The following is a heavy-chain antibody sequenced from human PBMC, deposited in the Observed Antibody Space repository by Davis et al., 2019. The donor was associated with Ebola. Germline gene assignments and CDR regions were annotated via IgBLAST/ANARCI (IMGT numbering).Heavy chain of an antibody. V-gene: IGHV3-23*01. CDR1: GFTFSNYG. D-gene: IGHD3-22*01. J-gene: IGHJ6*04. CDR2: ISDNGGSA. Sequence: GESLKISCAASGFTFSNYGMNWVRQAPGKGLEWVSGISDNGGSAHYADSVKGRFTISRDNSRNTLSLQMNSLRAEDMAVYYCAREVVVVITTQYYYYGMDVWGKGTTVTVSS. CDR3: AREVVVVITTQYYYYGMDV.